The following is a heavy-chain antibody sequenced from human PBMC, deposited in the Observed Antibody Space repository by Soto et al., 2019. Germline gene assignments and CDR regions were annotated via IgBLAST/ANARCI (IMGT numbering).Heavy chain of an antibody. Sequence: GSLRLSCAASGFTFSSYGMHRVRQAPGQGLEWVAVIWYDGSNKYYADSVKGRFTISRDTSKNTLYLQMNSLRAEDTAVYYCARDQAIFGVVIHYYYYGMDVWGQGTTVTVSS. D-gene: IGHD3-3*01. CDR1: GFTFSSYG. CDR3: ARDQAIFGVVIHYYYYGMDV. CDR2: IWYDGSNK. J-gene: IGHJ6*02. V-gene: IGHV3-33*01.